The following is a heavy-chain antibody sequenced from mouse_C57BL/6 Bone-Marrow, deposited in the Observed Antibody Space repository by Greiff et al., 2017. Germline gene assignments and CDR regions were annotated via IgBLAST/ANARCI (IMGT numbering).Heavy chain of an antibody. D-gene: IGHD2-3*01. Sequence: EVKLMESGGGLVKPGGSLKLSCAASGFTFSDYGMHWVRQAPEKGLEWVAYISSGSSTIYYADTVKGRFTISRDNAKNTLFLQMTSLRSEDTAMYYCARCDGPAWFAYWGQGTLVTVSA. J-gene: IGHJ3*01. CDR2: ISSGSSTI. V-gene: IGHV5-17*01. CDR3: ARCDGPAWFAY. CDR1: GFTFSDYG.